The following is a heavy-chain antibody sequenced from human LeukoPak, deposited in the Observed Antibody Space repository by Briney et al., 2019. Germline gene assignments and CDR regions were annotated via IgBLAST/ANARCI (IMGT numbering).Heavy chain of an antibody. J-gene: IGHJ4*02. CDR2: ISDSGGST. Sequence: QTGGSLRLSCAASGFTFRDSAMSWVRQAPGKGLEWVAGISDSGGSTNYADSVKGRFTISRDNPKNTLYLQMNNLRAEDTAVYFCAKRGVVIRAVIVVGFHKEAYYFDCWGQGALVTVSS. CDR3: AKRGVVIRAVIVVGFHKEAYYFDC. CDR1: GFTFRDSA. V-gene: IGHV3-23*01. D-gene: IGHD2-15*01.